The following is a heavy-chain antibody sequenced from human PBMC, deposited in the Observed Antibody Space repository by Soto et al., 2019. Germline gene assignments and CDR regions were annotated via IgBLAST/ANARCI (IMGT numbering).Heavy chain of an antibody. V-gene: IGHV3-30*03. CDR1: GFTFSSYG. CDR2: ISYDGSNK. D-gene: IGHD6-13*01. Sequence: GVSLRLSCAASGFTFSSYGMHWVRPAPGKALEWVAVISYDGSNKYYADSVKGRFTISRDNSKITLYLQMNSLRAEDTAVYYCSIPPHPSSSSPFDDWGQGTMVTVSS. CDR3: SIPPHPSSSSPFDD. J-gene: IGHJ4*02.